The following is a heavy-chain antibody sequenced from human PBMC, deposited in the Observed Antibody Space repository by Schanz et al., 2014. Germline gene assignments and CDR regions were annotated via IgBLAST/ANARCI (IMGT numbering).Heavy chain of an antibody. CDR2: ISRDGTTS. D-gene: IGHD7-27*01. CDR3: ARENLNWEAFDI. Sequence: QVQLVESGGGLVKPGGSLRLSCAASGFIFNDYYMNWIRQAPGKGLEWLSYISRDGTTSYYEDSVKGRFTISRDNAKNSLYLEMTSLRGEDTDVYYCARENLNWEAFDIWGQGTVVTVSS. J-gene: IGHJ3*02. CDR1: GFIFNDYY. V-gene: IGHV3-11*01.